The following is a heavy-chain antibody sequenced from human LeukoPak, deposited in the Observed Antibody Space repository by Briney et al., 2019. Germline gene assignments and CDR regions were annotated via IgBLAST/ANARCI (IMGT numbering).Heavy chain of an antibody. D-gene: IGHD3-10*01. CDR3: ARHPRRGPLTLARGVIKNAFDI. V-gene: IGHV4-34*01. Sequence: SETLSLTCAVYGGSFSGYYWSWIRQPPGKGLEWIGEINHSGSTNFNPSLKSRLTISVDTSKNQFSLRLSSVTAADTAVYYCARHPRRGPLTLARGVIKNAFDIWGQGTMVTVSS. CDR2: INHSGST. CDR1: GGSFSGYY. J-gene: IGHJ3*02.